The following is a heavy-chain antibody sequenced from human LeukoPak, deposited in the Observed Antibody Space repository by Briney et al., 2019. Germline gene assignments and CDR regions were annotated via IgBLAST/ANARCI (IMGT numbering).Heavy chain of an antibody. Sequence: PSETLPLTCTVSGGSISSRSFYWGWIRQPPGKGLEWIGSIHYSGSTYYNPSLKSRVAISVDTSKNQFSLKLSSVTAADTAVYFCARLYCSGGTCYGAFDYWGQGTLVTVSS. D-gene: IGHD2-15*01. CDR2: IHYSGST. V-gene: IGHV4-39*01. CDR3: ARLYCSGGTCYGAFDY. CDR1: GGSISSRSFY. J-gene: IGHJ4*02.